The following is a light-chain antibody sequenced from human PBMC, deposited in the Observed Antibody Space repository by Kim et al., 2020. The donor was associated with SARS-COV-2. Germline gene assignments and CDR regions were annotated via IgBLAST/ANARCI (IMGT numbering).Light chain of an antibody. CDR3: QQYSSRPHT. V-gene: IGKV3-20*01. J-gene: IGKJ4*01. Sequence: PPEGATPPCSGRHRSSSSYYFAWYQQTPGQAPRLLIDGASSRATGLPGRFSGSGAGTDFTITIRRLQAEDFAVYYCQQYSSRPHTFGGGTKVDIK. CDR1: HRSSSSYY. CDR2: GAS.